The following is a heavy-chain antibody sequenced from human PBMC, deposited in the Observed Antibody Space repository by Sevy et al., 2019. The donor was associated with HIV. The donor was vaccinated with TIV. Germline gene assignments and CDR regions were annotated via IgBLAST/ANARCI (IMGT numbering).Heavy chain of an antibody. V-gene: IGHV3-15*01. CDR1: GFTFSNSG. J-gene: IGHJ4*02. Sequence: GGSLRLSCAASGFTFSNSGMSWVRQAPGKGLEWVGRIKSKTDGGTSDYAAPVQCRFTISSNDSKNTLYLQMNSMKTEDTAIYYCTTDSKTRGFSALIDYWGQGTLVTVSS. CDR3: TTDSKTRGFSALIDY. CDR2: IKSKTDGGTS. D-gene: IGHD3-10*01.